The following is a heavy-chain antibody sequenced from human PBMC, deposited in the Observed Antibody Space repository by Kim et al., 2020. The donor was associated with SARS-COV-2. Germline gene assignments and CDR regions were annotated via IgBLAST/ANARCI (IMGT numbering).Heavy chain of an antibody. J-gene: IGHJ3*02. Sequence: GGSLRLSCSASGFTFSSYAMHWVRQAPGKGLEYVSAISSNGGSTYYADSVKGRFTISRDNSKNTLYLQMSSLRAEDTAVYYCVKDRIAAAGTGGYGAFDIWGQGTMVTVSS. V-gene: IGHV3-64D*06. D-gene: IGHD6-13*01. CDR2: ISSNGGST. CDR1: GFTFSSYA. CDR3: VKDRIAAAGTGGYGAFDI.